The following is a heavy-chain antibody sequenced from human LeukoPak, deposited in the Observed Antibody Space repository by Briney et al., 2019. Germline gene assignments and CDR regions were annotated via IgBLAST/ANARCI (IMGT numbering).Heavy chain of an antibody. CDR1: GYTFTGYY. Sequence: ASVKVSCKASGYTFTGYYMHWVRQATGQGLEWMGWMNPNSGNTGYAQKFQGRVTITRNTSISTAYMELSSLRSEDTVVYYCARGPIRYFDWGDWFDPWGQGTLVTVSS. CDR3: ARGPIRYFDWGDWFDP. V-gene: IGHV1-8*03. J-gene: IGHJ5*02. CDR2: MNPNSGNT. D-gene: IGHD3-9*01.